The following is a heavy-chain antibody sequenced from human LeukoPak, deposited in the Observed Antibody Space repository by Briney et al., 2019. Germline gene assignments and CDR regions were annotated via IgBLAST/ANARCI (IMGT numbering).Heavy chain of an antibody. J-gene: IGHJ4*02. Sequence: GGSLRLSCAGSGFTFSTSRMHWVRQAPGKALVWVSRINDDGSSISYADSVKGRFTISRDNAKNTLYLQMNSLRAEDTAVYYCARALGSYSDYWGQGTLVSVSS. D-gene: IGHD1-26*01. CDR2: INDDGSSI. CDR1: GFTFSTSR. CDR3: ARALGSYSDY. V-gene: IGHV3-74*01.